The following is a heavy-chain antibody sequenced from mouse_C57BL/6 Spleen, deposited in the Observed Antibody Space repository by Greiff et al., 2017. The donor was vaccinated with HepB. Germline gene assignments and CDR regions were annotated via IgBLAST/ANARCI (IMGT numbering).Heavy chain of an antibody. CDR1: GYTFTSYW. CDR2: IDPSDSYT. CDR3: ARREDYYGSRYFDV. V-gene: IGHV1-50*01. Sequence: QVQLQQPGAELVKPGASVKLSCKASGYTFTSYWMQWVKQRPGQGLEWIGEIDPSDSYTNYNQKFKGKATLTVDTSSSTAYMQLSSLTSEDSAVYYCARREDYYGSRYFDVWGTGTTVTVSS. D-gene: IGHD1-1*01. J-gene: IGHJ1*03.